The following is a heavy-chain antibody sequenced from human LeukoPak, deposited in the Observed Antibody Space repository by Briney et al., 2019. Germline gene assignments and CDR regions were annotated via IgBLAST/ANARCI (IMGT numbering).Heavy chain of an antibody. Sequence: GGSLRLSCATSGFTFTNYGMNWVRQAPGKGLEWVSYISNSGILYADSVKGRFTISRDNARRSLYLQMNSLRAEDTAVYYCAIIGCYRGVCDFDVWGQGTMVAISS. D-gene: IGHD2-21*01. V-gene: IGHV3-48*01. J-gene: IGHJ3*01. CDR1: GFTFTNYG. CDR3: AIIGCYRGVCDFDV. CDR2: ISNSGI.